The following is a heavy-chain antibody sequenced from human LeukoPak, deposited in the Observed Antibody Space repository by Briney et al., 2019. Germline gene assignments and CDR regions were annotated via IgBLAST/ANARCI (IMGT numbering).Heavy chain of an antibody. Sequence: GGSLRLSCAASGFTFSSYGMHWVRQAPGKGLEWVAFIRYDGSNKYYADSVKGRFTISRDNSKNTLYLQMNSLRAEDTAVYYCAKGTNRVVARGAFDIWGQGTMVTVSS. V-gene: IGHV3-30*02. CDR1: GFTFSSYG. J-gene: IGHJ3*02. D-gene: IGHD2-15*01. CDR3: AKGTNRVVARGAFDI. CDR2: IRYDGSNK.